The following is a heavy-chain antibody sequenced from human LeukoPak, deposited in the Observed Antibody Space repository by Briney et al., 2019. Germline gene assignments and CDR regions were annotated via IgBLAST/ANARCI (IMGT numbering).Heavy chain of an antibody. D-gene: IGHD5-18*01. CDR2: ISGSGGST. CDR3: ARTVDTAMVNLFAFDI. J-gene: IGHJ3*02. CDR1: GFTFSSYA. Sequence: PGGSLRLSCAASGFTFSSYAMSWVRQAPGKGLEWVSAISGSGGSTYYADSVKGRFTISRDNSKNTLYLQMNSLRAEDTAVYYCARTVDTAMVNLFAFDIWGQGTMVTVSS. V-gene: IGHV3-23*01.